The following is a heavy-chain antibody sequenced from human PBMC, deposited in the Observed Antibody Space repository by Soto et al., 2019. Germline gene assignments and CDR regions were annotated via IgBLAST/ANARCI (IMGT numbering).Heavy chain of an antibody. J-gene: IGHJ5*02. Sequence: SETLSLTCTVSGGSISSSSYYWGWIRQPPGKGLEWIGSIYYSGSTYYNPSLKSRVTISVDTSKNQFSLKLSSVTAADTAVYYCASAAAGPVPDNWFDPWGQGTLVTAPQ. V-gene: IGHV4-39*01. D-gene: IGHD6-13*01. CDR2: IYYSGST. CDR1: GGSISSSSYY. CDR3: ASAAAGPVPDNWFDP.